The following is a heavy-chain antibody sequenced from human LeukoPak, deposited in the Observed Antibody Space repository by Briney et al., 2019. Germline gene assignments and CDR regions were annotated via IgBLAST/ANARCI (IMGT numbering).Heavy chain of an antibody. D-gene: IGHD2-15*01. CDR2: MNPNSGNT. Sequence: ASVKVSCKASGYTFTSYDINWVQQATGQGLEWMGWMNPNSGNTGYAQKFQGRVTMTRNTSISTAYMELSSLRSEDTAVYYCARGVVVAATRYYFDYWGQGTLVTVSS. CDR1: GYTFTSYD. J-gene: IGHJ4*02. CDR3: ARGVVVAATRYYFDY. V-gene: IGHV1-8*01.